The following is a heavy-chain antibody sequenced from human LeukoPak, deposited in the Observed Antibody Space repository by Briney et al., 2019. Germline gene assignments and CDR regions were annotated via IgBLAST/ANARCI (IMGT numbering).Heavy chain of an antibody. CDR1: GYSFTNYW. CDR2: IDPSDSYT. CDR3: AGQGSGWHYFGY. V-gene: IGHV5-10-1*01. J-gene: IGHJ4*02. D-gene: IGHD6-19*01. Sequence: GESLKISCKGSGYSFTNYWINWVRQMPGKGLEWMGRIDPSDSYTNYSPSFQGHVTISADKSINTAYLQWSSLKASDTAMYYCAGQGSGWHYFGYWGQGTLVTVSS.